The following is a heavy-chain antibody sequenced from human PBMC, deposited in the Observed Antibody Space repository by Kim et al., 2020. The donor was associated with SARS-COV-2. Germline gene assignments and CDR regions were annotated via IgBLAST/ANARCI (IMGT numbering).Heavy chain of an antibody. CDR3: ARGGFTGNFFDY. Sequence: TYAQSFTGRFVFSVDTSVSTAYLQITSLKTEDTAVYYCARGGFTGNFFDYWGQGTLVPVSS. V-gene: IGHV7-4-1*02. D-gene: IGHD1-1*01. J-gene: IGHJ4*02.